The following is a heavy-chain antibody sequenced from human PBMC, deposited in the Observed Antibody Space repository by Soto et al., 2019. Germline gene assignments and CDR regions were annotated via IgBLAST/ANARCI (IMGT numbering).Heavy chain of an antibody. CDR3: AKDNYGSAISGMDV. CDR1: GFSFEDYA. V-gene: IGHV3-9*01. Sequence: EVQLVESGGGLVQPGRSLRLSCAASGFSFEDYAMHWVRQAPGKGLEWVSGIAWHSDIIGYADSVKGRFTISRDNGKNSLYLQMNSLRPEDTALYYCAKDNYGSAISGMDVWGQGTTVTVSS. CDR2: IAWHSDII. J-gene: IGHJ6*02. D-gene: IGHD3-10*01.